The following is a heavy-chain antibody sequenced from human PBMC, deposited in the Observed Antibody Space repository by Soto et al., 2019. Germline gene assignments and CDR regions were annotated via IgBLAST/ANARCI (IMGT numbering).Heavy chain of an antibody. J-gene: IGHJ6*03. CDR2: MNPNSGNT. CDR3: AGGLLRFLGCQSYYRAV. CDR1: AYTFTSYD. D-gene: IGHD3-3*01. V-gene: IGHV1-8*01. Sequence: ASVKVSCKASAYTFTSYDINWVRQATGQGLEWMGWMNPNSGNTGYAQKFQGRVTMTRNTSISTAYMELSSLRSEDTAVYYCAGGLLRFLGCQSYYRAVWGKGTTVTGS.